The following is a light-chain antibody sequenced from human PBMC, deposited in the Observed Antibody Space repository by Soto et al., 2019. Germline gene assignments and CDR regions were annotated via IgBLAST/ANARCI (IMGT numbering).Light chain of an antibody. CDR3: QQRNPLT. CDR1: QSIGTY. J-gene: IGKJ4*01. V-gene: IGKV3-11*01. CDR2: DAS. Sequence: EIVLTQSPATLSLSPGERATLSCRASQSIGTYLAWYQQKPGQAPRLLIYDASNRATGVPARFSGGGSGTDFTLTISGLEPEDFAVYYCQQRNPLTFGGGTKVDIK.